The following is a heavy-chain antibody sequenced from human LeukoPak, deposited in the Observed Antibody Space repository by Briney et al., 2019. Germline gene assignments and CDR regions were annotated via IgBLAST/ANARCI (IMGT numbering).Heavy chain of an antibody. CDR3: TRALGHSVLAFDV. Sequence: GGSLRLSCAASGFTFTTYWMNWVRQAPGKGLEWVASIKEDGREKLYVESLEGRLTIARDNAKESLHLQMRNLRVEDTAVYYCTRALGHSVLAFDVWGQGTVVIVS. D-gene: IGHD3-16*01. CDR2: IKEDGREK. CDR1: GFTFTTYW. V-gene: IGHV3-7*03. J-gene: IGHJ3*01.